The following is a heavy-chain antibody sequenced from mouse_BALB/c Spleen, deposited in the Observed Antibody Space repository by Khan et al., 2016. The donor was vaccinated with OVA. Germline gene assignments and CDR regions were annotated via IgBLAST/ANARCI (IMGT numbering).Heavy chain of an antibody. D-gene: IGHD2-4*01. CDR2: IWGDGST. CDR1: GFSLTGYG. CDR3: AREVYYDDAYYYAMDY. J-gene: IGHJ4*01. Sequence: VELKESGPGLVAPSQSLSITCTVSGFSLTGYGVNWVRQPPGKGLEWLGMIWGDGSTDDNSAPKYRFSIIKDNAKREVFLKMNSLQTDGTARYYCAREVYYDDAYYYAMDYWGQGTSVTVSS. V-gene: IGHV2-6-7*01.